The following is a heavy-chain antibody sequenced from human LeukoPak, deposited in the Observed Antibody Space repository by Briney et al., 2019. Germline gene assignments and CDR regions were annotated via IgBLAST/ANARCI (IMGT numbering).Heavy chain of an antibody. CDR2: INHSGST. Sequence: SETLSLTCAVYEGSFSGYYWSWIRQPPGKGLEWIGEINHSGSTNYNPSLKSRVTISVDTSKNQFSLKLSSVTAADTAVYYCARRRYTGSSYYYYYYMDVWGKGTTVTISS. V-gene: IGHV4-34*01. CDR3: ARRRYTGSSYYYYYYMDV. D-gene: IGHD2-2*02. J-gene: IGHJ6*03. CDR1: EGSFSGYY.